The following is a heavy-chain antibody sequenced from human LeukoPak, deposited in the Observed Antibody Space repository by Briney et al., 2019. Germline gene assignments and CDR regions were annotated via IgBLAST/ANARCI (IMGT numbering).Heavy chain of an antibody. CDR3: ASEYSSSAGGTGGFDY. Sequence: ASVKVSCKASGYTFTSYGISWVRQAPGQGLEWMGWISAYNGNTNYAQKLQGRVTMTRDTSISTAYMELSRLRSDDTAVYYCASEYSSSAGGTGGFDYWGQGTLVTVSS. J-gene: IGHJ4*02. D-gene: IGHD6-6*01. CDR2: ISAYNGNT. CDR1: GYTFTSYG. V-gene: IGHV1-18*01.